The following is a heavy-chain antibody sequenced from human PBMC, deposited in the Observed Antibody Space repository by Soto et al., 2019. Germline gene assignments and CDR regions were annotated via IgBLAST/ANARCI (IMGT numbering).Heavy chain of an antibody. V-gene: IGHV4-61*01. Sequence: QVQLQESGPGLVKPSETLSLTCTVSGGSVSSGSYYWSWIRQPPGKGLEWIGYIYYSGSTNYNPPLQGRVTIFVDTAKDQVSLKVSSVAAADPGVYFCASGSGLVPYWGQGTLVTVSS. D-gene: IGHD3-10*01. J-gene: IGHJ4*02. CDR3: ASGSGLVPY. CDR2: IYYSGST. CDR1: GGSVSSGSYY.